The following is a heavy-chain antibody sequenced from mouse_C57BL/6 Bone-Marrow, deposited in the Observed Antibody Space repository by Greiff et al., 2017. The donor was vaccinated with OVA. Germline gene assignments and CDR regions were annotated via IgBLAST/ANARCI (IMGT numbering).Heavy chain of an antibody. CDR1: GFNIKNTY. Sequence: VQLKESVAELVRPGASVKLSCTASGFNIKNTYMHWVKQRPEQGLEWIGRIDPANGNTKYAPKFQGKATITADTSSNTAYLQLSSLTSEDTAIYYCAFYDGYYSYYFDYWGQGTTLTVSS. CDR3: AFYDGYYSYYFDY. D-gene: IGHD2-3*01. V-gene: IGHV14-3*01. J-gene: IGHJ2*01. CDR2: IDPANGNT.